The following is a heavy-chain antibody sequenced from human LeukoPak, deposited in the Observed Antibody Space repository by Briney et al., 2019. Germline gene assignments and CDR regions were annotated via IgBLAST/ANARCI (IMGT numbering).Heavy chain of an antibody. CDR2: ITHSGST. Sequence: SETLSLTCAVYGGSFSGYYWSWIRQPPGKGLEWIGEITHSGSTNYNPSLKSRVTISEDTSKNQFSLKLSSVTAAATAVYYCARGGRKWFDPWGQGTLVTVSS. CDR1: GGSFSGYY. V-gene: IGHV4-34*01. CDR3: ARGGRKWFDP. J-gene: IGHJ5*02.